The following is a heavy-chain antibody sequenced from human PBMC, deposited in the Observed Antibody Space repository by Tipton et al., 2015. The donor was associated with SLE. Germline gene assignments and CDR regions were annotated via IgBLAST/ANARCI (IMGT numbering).Heavy chain of an antibody. CDR2: IYYSGST. CDR3: ARDRGGSEYYYGMDV. D-gene: IGHD2-15*01. V-gene: IGHV4-30-4*01. J-gene: IGHJ6*02. CDR1: GGSIRSGDYY. Sequence: TLSLTCTVSGGSIRSGDYYWSWIRQPPGKGLEWIGYIYYSGSTYYNPSLKSRVTISVDTSKNQFSLKLRSVTAADTAVYYCARDRGGSEYYYGMDVWGQGTTVTVSS.